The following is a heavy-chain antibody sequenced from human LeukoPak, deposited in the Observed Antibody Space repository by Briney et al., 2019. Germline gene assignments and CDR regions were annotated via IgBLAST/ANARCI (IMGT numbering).Heavy chain of an antibody. CDR3: ARAGSFWHYVY. CDR2: IKQDGSEK. D-gene: IGHD1-7*01. J-gene: IGHJ4*02. CDR1: GFTFSGFW. V-gene: IGHV3-7*01. Sequence: GGSLRLSCAASGFTFSGFWMSWVRQTPGKGLEWVANIKQDGSEKYYVDSVKGRFTISRDNAKNSLSLQMDGLRVEDTAVYYCARAGSFWHYVYWGQGTLVTVSS.